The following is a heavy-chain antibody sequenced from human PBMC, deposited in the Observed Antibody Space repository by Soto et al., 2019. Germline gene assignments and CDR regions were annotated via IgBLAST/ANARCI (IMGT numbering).Heavy chain of an antibody. J-gene: IGHJ5*02. CDR1: GGSVGSVSDY. CDR3: ASGRYSYDRIRYTWFEP. Sequence: PLVTLSVPCTVSGGSVGSVSDYRSWIQQPPGKGLEWIGYIYYSGSTNYNPSLKSRVTISVDTSKNQFSLKLSSVTAADTAVYYCASGRYSYDRIRYTWFEPWGQGTLVTVSS. D-gene: IGHD5-18*01. V-gene: IGHV4-61*01. CDR2: IYYSGST.